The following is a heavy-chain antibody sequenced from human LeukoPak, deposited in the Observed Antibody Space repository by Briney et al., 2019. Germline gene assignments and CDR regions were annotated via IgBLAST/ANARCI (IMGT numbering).Heavy chain of an antibody. V-gene: IGHV3-7*01. CDR2: IKQDGSEK. J-gene: IGHJ5*02. Sequence: GGSLRLSCAASGFTFGNYWMSWVRQAPGKGLEWVANIKQDGSEKYYVDSVKGRFTISRDNAKKSLYLQMNSLRAEDTAVYYCARGFGRPWGQGTLVTVSS. CDR3: ARGFGRP. D-gene: IGHD3-16*01. CDR1: GFTFGNYW.